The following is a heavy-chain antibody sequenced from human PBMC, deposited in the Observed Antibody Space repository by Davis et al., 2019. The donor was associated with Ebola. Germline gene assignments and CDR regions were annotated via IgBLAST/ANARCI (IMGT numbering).Heavy chain of an antibody. CDR2: IYHSGST. D-gene: IGHD5-12*01. CDR3: ARARSIVATIHN. Sequence: SETLSLTCAVSGGSISSGGYSWSWIRQPPGKGLEWIGYIYHSGSTYYNPSLKSRVTISVDKSKNQFSLKLSSVTAADTAVYYCARARSIVATIHNWGQGTLVTVSS. CDR1: GGSISSGGYS. J-gene: IGHJ4*02. V-gene: IGHV4-30-2*01.